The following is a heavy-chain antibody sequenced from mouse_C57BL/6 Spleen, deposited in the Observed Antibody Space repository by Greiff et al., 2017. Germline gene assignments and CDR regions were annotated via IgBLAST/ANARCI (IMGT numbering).Heavy chain of an antibody. J-gene: IGHJ4*01. D-gene: IGHD2-4*01. V-gene: IGHV1-61*01. CDR1: GYTFTSYW. CDR2: IYPSDSET. Sequence: QVQLQQSGAELVRPGSSVKLSCKASGYTFTSYWMDWVKQRPGQGLEWIGNIYPSDSETHYNQKFKDKATLTVDKSSSTAYMQLSSLTSEDSAVYYCARGYYDYGYAMDYWGQGTSVTVSS. CDR3: ARGYYDYGYAMDY.